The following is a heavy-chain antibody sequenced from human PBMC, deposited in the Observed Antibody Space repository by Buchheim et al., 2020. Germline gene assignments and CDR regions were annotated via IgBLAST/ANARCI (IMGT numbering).Heavy chain of an antibody. Sequence: QVQLQESGPGLVKPSQTLSLTCTVSGGSISSRGYYWNWIRQHPGKGLEWIGYIYFSGTTSYTPSLKSRVSISLDTSKNQFSLKLSSVTAADTARYYCARSDCSGGSCYRVDHWGQGTL. CDR3: ARSDCSGGSCYRVDH. CDR1: GGSISSRGYY. J-gene: IGHJ4*02. V-gene: IGHV4-31*03. CDR2: IYFSGTT. D-gene: IGHD2-15*01.